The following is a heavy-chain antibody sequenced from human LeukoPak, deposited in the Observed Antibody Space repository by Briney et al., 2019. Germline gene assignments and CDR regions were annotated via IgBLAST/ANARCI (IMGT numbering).Heavy chain of an antibody. J-gene: IGHJ6*02. V-gene: IGHV1-46*01. Sequence: APVKVSCKASGYTFTSYYMHWVRQAPGQGLEWMGIINPSGGSTSYAQKFQGRVTMTRDTSTSTVYMELSSLRSEDTAVYYCARDRADPPNYYYYYGMDVWGQGTTVTVSS. CDR1: GYTFTSYY. CDR3: ARDRADPPNYYYYYGMDV. CDR2: INPSGGST.